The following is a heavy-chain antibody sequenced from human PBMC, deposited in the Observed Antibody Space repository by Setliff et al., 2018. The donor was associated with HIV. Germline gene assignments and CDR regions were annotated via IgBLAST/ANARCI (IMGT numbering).Heavy chain of an antibody. CDR1: GYTFTSYG. J-gene: IGHJ3*02. V-gene: IGHV1-18*01. D-gene: IGHD5-18*01. Sequence: GASVKVSCKASGYTFTSYGISWVRQAPGQGLKWMGWISTYNGNTNYAQKLQGRVTMTTDTSTTTAYMELRSLKSDDTAIYFCASGMRWYTAMGDAFDIWGQGTMVTVSS. CDR2: ISTYNGNT. CDR3: ASGMRWYTAMGDAFDI.